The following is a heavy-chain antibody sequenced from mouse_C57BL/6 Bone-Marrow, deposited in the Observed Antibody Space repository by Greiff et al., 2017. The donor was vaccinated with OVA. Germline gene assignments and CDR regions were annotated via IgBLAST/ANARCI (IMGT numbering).Heavy chain of an antibody. CDR3: ARRAAQAEGSAMDY. J-gene: IGHJ4*01. CDR1: GYTFTSYW. V-gene: IGHV1-53*01. Sequence: QVQLQQPGTELVKPGASVKLSCKASGYTFTSYWMHWVKQRPGQGLEWIGNINPSNGGPNYHEKFKSKATLTVDKSSSTAYMQLSSLTSEDSAVYYGARRAAQAEGSAMDYWGQGTSVTVSS. CDR2: INPSNGGP. D-gene: IGHD3-2*02.